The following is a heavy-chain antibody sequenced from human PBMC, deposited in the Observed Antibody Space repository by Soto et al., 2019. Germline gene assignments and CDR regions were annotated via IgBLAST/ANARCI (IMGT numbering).Heavy chain of an antibody. D-gene: IGHD3-3*01. V-gene: IGHV1-69*01. Sequence: QVQLVQSGAEVKEPGSAVKVSCKAPADSFSSYGISWVRQAPGQGLEWMGGIIPIFGTTNYAEKFQGRVTITADESTNTAYMESSSLRSEDTALHYCARVLPDGWVEPGVVRGYLDTWGRGTLVTVSS. J-gene: IGHJ4*02. CDR1: ADSFSSYG. CDR3: ARVLPDGWVEPGVVRGYLDT. CDR2: IIPIFGTT.